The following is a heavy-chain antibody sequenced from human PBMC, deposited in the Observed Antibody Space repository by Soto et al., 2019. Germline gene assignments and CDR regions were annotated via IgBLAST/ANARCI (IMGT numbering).Heavy chain of an antibody. CDR1: GFTFSNYG. CDR2: ITYDGRNK. D-gene: IGHD3-22*01. J-gene: IGHJ3*02. V-gene: IGHV3-30*18. CDR3: ANDWREYDSNALDAVDI. Sequence: PGGSLRLSCAASGFTFSNYGMHWVRQAPGKGLEWVAVITYDGRNKYYADSLKGRFTISRDNSENTLSLQMNSLTPEDTAVYYCANDWREYDSNALDAVDICGQGTMVTVS.